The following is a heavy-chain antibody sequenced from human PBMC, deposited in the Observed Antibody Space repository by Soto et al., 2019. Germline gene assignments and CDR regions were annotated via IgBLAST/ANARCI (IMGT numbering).Heavy chain of an antibody. CDR1: GCTFSSYA. CDR3: ARGDVDYSNYWVPTVLNY. V-gene: IGHV1-69*04. Sequence: GASVKVSCKASGCTFSSYAISWVRQAPGQGLEWMGRIIPILGIANYAQKFQGRVTITADKSTSTAYMELSSLRSEDTAVYYCARGDVDYSNYWVPTVLNYWGQGTLVTVSS. J-gene: IGHJ4*02. D-gene: IGHD4-4*01. CDR2: IIPILGIA.